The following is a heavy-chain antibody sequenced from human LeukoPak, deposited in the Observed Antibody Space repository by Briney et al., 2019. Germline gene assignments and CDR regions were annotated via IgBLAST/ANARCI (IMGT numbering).Heavy chain of an antibody. Sequence: PRGSLRLSFAPSGLGLSPYWMDWARQTPRKELVWVSRINSDGSITAYADSVKGRFTISRDNAKNTLYLQMNSLRAEDTAVYYCARDPSVSGTYANNYFDYWGQGTLVTVSS. CDR1: GLGLSPYW. CDR3: ARDPSVSGTYANNYFDY. J-gene: IGHJ4*02. V-gene: IGHV3-74*01. CDR2: INSDGSIT. D-gene: IGHD1-26*01.